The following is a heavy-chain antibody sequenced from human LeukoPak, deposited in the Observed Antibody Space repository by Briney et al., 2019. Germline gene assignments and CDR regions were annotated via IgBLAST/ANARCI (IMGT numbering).Heavy chain of an antibody. CDR2: IYYSGTT. CDR3: ARDYYDSRGEAFDI. Sequence: PSETLSLTCTVSGGSIGSHYWSWIRQPPGEGLEWIGYIYYSGTTSYNPSLKSRVTISVDTSKNQFPLKLSSVTAADTAVYYCARDYYDSRGEAFDIWGLGTMVTVSS. J-gene: IGHJ3*02. CDR1: GGSIGSHY. D-gene: IGHD3-22*01. V-gene: IGHV4-59*11.